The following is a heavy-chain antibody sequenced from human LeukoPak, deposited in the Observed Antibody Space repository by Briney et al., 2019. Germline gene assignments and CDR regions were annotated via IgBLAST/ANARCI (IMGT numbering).Heavy chain of an antibody. CDR3: ASRWPTPGDFDY. V-gene: IGHV3-48*03. J-gene: IGHJ4*02. CDR1: GFTFSSYE. CDR2: ISGSGNTM. D-gene: IGHD5-24*01. Sequence: GGSLRLSCAASGFTFSSYEMNWVRQAPGKGLEWVSYISGSGNTMDYADSVKGRFTISRDNAKNSLYLQMNSLRAEDTAVYYCASRWPTPGDFDYGGQGTLVTVSA.